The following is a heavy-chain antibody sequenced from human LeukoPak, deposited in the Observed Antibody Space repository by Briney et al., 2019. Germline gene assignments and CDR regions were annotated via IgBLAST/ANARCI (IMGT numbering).Heavy chain of an antibody. D-gene: IGHD1-26*01. CDR1: GGSISSSSYY. Sequence: SSETLSLTCTVSGGSISSSSYYWGWIRQPPGKGLEWIGSIYYSGSTYYNPSLKSRVTISVDTSKNQFSLKLSSVTAADTAVYYCARQWELRARYFDYWGQGTLVTVSS. J-gene: IGHJ4*02. V-gene: IGHV4-39*07. CDR2: IYYSGST. CDR3: ARQWELRARYFDY.